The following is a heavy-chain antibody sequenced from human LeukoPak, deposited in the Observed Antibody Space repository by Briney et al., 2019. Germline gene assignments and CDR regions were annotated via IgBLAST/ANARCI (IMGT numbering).Heavy chain of an antibody. CDR1: GGSISSSSYY. CDR2: IYYSGST. D-gene: IGHD3-3*01. Sequence: PSETLSLTCTVSGGSISSSSYYWGWIRQPPGKGLEWIGSIYYSGSTYYNPSLKSRVTISVDTSKNQFSLKLSSVTAADTAVYYCARGVPYASWSGPHYSDYWGQGTLVTVSS. J-gene: IGHJ4*02. CDR3: ARGVPYASWSGPHYSDY. V-gene: IGHV4-39*01.